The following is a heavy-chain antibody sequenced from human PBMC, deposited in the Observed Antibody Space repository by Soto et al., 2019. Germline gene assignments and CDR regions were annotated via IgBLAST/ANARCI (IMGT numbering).Heavy chain of an antibody. J-gene: IGHJ3*02. Sequence: SETLSLTCTVSGGSISTYYWSWIRQPPGKGLEWIGYIHYSGSTNYNPSLKSRVTISVDTSKTQFSLKLTSVTAADTAAYYCGRVREYRGYGNAFDIWGQGTMVTVSS. CDR2: IHYSGST. CDR1: GGSISTYY. V-gene: IGHV4-59*01. D-gene: IGHD5-12*01. CDR3: GRVREYRGYGNAFDI.